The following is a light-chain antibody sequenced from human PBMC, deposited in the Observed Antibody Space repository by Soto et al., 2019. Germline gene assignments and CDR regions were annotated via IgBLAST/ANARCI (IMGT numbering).Light chain of an antibody. Sequence: QSVLTQPPSASGSPGQSVTISCTGTSSDVGGYNYVSWYQQHPGKAPKLMIYEVIKRPSGVPDRFSGSKSGNTASLTVSGLRAEDEADYYCSSYAGSNIIFGGGTQLTVL. V-gene: IGLV2-8*01. J-gene: IGLJ2*01. CDR1: SSDVGGYNY. CDR2: EVI. CDR3: SSYAGSNII.